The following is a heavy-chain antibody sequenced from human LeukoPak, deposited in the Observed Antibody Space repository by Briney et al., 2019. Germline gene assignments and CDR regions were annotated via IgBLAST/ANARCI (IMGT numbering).Heavy chain of an antibody. J-gene: IGHJ3*02. D-gene: IGHD3-22*01. V-gene: IGHV4-39*07. CDR2: IYYSGST. CDR1: GGSISSSSYY. Sequence: SETLSLTCTVSGGSISSSSYYWGWIRQPPGKGLEWIGSIYYSGSTYYNPSLKSRVTISVDTSKNQFSLKLSSVTAADTAVYYCVREPDSSGYPDAFDIWGQGTMVTVSS. CDR3: VREPDSSGYPDAFDI.